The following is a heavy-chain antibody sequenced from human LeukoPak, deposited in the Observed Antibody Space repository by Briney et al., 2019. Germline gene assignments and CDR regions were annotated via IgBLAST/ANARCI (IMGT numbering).Heavy chain of an antibody. J-gene: IGHJ4*02. Sequence: SETLSLTCTVSGGSISSGSYYWSWIRQPAGKGLEWIGYIYYSGSTNYNPSLKSRVTISVDTSKNQFSLKLSSVTAADTAVYYCARDIGSPVGIAARWVNFDYWGQGTLVTVSS. V-gene: IGHV4-61*10. D-gene: IGHD6-6*01. CDR1: GGSISSGSYY. CDR3: ARDIGSPVGIAARWVNFDY. CDR2: IYYSGST.